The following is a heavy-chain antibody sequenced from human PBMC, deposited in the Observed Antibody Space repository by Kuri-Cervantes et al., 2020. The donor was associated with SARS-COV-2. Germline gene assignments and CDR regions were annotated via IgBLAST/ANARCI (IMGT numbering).Heavy chain of an antibody. Sequence: GSLRLSCAASGFTFSSYSMNWIRQPPGKGLEWIGSIYYSGSTYYNPSLKSRVTISVDTSKNQFSLKLSSVTAADTAVYYCARQSVTIFGVVTTGDAFDIWGQGTMVTVSS. J-gene: IGHJ3*02. V-gene: IGHV4-39*01. CDR1: GFTFSSYS. CDR3: ARQSVTIFGVVTTGDAFDI. D-gene: IGHD3-3*01. CDR2: IYYSGST.